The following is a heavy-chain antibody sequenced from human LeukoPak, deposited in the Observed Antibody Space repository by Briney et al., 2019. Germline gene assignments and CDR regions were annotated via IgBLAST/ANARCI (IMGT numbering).Heavy chain of an antibody. V-gene: IGHV3-11*06. CDR1: GFTFSDYY. Sequence: GESLNISCAASGFTFSDYYMSWIRQAPGKGLEWVSYISSSSSYTNYADSVKGRFTISRDDAKNSVYLQMNSLRAEDTAVYYCARDKEGELLLDYWGQGTQVTVSS. D-gene: IGHD1-26*01. CDR3: ARDKEGELLLDY. CDR2: ISSSSSYT. J-gene: IGHJ4*02.